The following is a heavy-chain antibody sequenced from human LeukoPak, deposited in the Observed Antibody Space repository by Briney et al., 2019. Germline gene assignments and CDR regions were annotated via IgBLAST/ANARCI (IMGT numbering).Heavy chain of an antibody. Sequence: ASVKVSCKASGYTFTGYYMHWVRQAPGQGLEWMGWINPNSGGTNYAQKFQGRATMTRDTSISTAYMELSRLRSDDTAVYYCARGFSPLSGSSMDAFDIWGQGTMVTVSS. CDR2: INPNSGGT. CDR1: GYTFTGYY. CDR3: ARGFSPLSGSSMDAFDI. D-gene: IGHD1-26*01. J-gene: IGHJ3*02. V-gene: IGHV1-2*02.